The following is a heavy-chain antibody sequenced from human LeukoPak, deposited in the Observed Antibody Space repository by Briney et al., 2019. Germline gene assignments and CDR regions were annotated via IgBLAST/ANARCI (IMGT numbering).Heavy chain of an antibody. CDR2: ISVDGEET. CDR3: AGGFFGGCYPS. D-gene: IGHD2-21*02. V-gene: IGHV3-23*01. Sequence: GGSLRLSCAVSGFSVSTSGMSWVRQAPGKGLEWISAISVDGEETFNADSVKGRFFISRDNSKNTLFLQMNSPRAEDTAVYYWAGGFFGGCYPSGGRGSLVSVS. CDR1: GFSVSTSG. J-gene: IGHJ4*02.